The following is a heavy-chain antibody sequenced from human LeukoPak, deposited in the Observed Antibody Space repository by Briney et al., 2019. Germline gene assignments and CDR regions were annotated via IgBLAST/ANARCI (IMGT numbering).Heavy chain of an antibody. CDR3: ASTTVTTGGDAFDI. D-gene: IGHD4-17*01. CDR1: GFTFSSYW. V-gene: IGHV3-66*01. J-gene: IGHJ3*02. CDR2: IYSGGST. Sequence: GGSLRLSCAASGFTFSSYWMHWVRQAPGKGLEWVSVIYSGGSTYYADSVKGRFTISRDNFKNTVYLQMNSLRAEDTAVYYCASTTVTTGGDAFDIWGQGTMVTVSS.